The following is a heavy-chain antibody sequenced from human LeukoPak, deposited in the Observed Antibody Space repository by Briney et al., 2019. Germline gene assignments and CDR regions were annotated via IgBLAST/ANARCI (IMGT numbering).Heavy chain of an antibody. CDR2: IKQDGSEK. CDR1: GFTFSSYW. Sequence: GGSLRLSCAASGFTFSSYWMSWVRQAPGKGLEWVANIKQDGSEKYYADSVKGRFTISRDNSKNTLYLQMNSLRAEDTAVYCCAKYGPMAPLDYWAREPWSPSPQ. CDR3: AKYGPMAPLDY. V-gene: IGHV3-7*03. D-gene: IGHD3-10*01. J-gene: IGHJ4*02.